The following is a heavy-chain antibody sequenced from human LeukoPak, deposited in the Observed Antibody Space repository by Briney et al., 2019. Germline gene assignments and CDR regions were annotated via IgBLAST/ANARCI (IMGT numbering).Heavy chain of an antibody. CDR3: ARGAHYHDSSEGYDY. CDR2: INPNSGGT. D-gene: IGHD3-22*01. Sequence: ASVKVSCKASGYTFTGYYMHWVRQAPGQGLEWMGWINPNSGGTNYAQKFQGRVTMTRDTSISTAYMEPSRLRSDDTALYYCARGAHYHDSSEGYDYWGQGTLVTVSS. J-gene: IGHJ4*02. CDR1: GYTFTGYY. V-gene: IGHV1-2*02.